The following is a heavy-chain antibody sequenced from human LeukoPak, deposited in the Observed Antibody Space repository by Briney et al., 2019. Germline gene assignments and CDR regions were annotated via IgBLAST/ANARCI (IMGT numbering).Heavy chain of an antibody. CDR3: ARGRGWYHIEY. J-gene: IGHJ4*02. CDR1: GFTVSSNY. Sequence: GGSLRLSCAASGFTVSSNYMSWVRQAPGKGLEWVANIKDDGSEKYYVDSVKGRFTISRDNAKNSLYLQMSSLRAEDTAVYYCARGRGWYHIEYWGQGTLVTVSS. D-gene: IGHD6-19*01. V-gene: IGHV3-7*03. CDR2: IKDDGSEK.